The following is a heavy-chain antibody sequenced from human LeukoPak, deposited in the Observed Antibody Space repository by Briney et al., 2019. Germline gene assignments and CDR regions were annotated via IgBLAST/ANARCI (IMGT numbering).Heavy chain of an antibody. J-gene: IGHJ4*02. CDR3: VGVDGDYDVFDY. Sequence: PSETLSLTCTVSGGSISSSSYYWGWIRQPPGKGLEWIGSIYYSGSTYYNPSLKSRVTISVDTSKNQFSLKLSSVTAADTAVYYCVGVDGDYDVFDYWGQGTLVTVSS. V-gene: IGHV4-39*07. CDR2: IYYSGST. CDR1: GGSISSSSYY. D-gene: IGHD4-17*01.